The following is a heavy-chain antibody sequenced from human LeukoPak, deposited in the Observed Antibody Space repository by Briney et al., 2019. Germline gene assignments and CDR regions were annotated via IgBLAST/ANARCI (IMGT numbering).Heavy chain of an antibody. V-gene: IGHV3-30*04. Sequence: PGGSLRLSCAASGFTFSSYAMHWVRQAPGKGLEWVAVISYDGSNKYYAGSVKGRFTISRDNSKNTLYLQMNSLRAEDTAVYYCASGGFEAFDIWGQGTMVTVSS. CDR1: GFTFSSYA. J-gene: IGHJ3*02. CDR2: ISYDGSNK. D-gene: IGHD3-16*01. CDR3: ASGGFEAFDI.